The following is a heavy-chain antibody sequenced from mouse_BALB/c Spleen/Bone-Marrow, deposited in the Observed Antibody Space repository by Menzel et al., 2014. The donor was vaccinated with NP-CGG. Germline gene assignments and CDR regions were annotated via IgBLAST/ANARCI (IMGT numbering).Heavy chain of an antibody. CDR1: GYTFTSYY. CDR3: TRSRRAMDY. Sequence: QVQLQQSGAELVKPGASVKLSCKASGYTFTSYYIYWVKQRLGRGLEWIGEINPSNGGTNFNEEFKSKATLTVDKSSSTAYMQLSSLTSEDSAVYYCTRSRRAMDYWGQGTSVTVSS. V-gene: IGHV1S81*02. J-gene: IGHJ4*01. D-gene: IGHD2-12*01. CDR2: INPSNGGT.